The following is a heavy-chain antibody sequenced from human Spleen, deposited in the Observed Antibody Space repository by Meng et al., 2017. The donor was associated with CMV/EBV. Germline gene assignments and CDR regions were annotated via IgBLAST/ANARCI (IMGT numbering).Heavy chain of an antibody. J-gene: IGHJ4*02. CDR3: VKDLSSSSLYYFDY. D-gene: IGHD6-6*01. V-gene: IGHV3-23*03. CDR2: SYNGGSST. Sequence: ESLKISCAASGFSFSSYAMSWVRQAPGKGLEWVSVSYNGGSSTDYADSVKGRFTISRDNSKNTLYLQMDTLRAEDAAVYYCVKDLSSSSLYYFDYWGQGTLVTVSS. CDR1: GFSFSSYA.